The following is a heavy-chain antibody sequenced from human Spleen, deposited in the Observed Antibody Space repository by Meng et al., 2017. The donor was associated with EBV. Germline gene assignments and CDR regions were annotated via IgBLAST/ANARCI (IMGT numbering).Heavy chain of an antibody. J-gene: IGHJ1*01. CDR1: GGTHNSYS. Sequence: QGQLVQSGTWVKRPGSSVKVSCKASGGTHNSYSIGWVRQAPGQGLEWMGGIILFFGSPNYAHKFRGRLTITADESTSTVYMDLSSLRSDDTAVYYCVRDLWLRFGECVWGQGTLVTVSS. D-gene: IGHD5-12*01. V-gene: IGHV1-69*01. CDR3: VRDLWLRFGECV. CDR2: IILFFGSP.